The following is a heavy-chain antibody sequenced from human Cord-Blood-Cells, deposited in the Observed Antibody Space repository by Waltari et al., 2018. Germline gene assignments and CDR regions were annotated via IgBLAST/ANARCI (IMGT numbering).Heavy chain of an antibody. CDR1: GGSTSSSSYY. Sequence: QLQLQESGPGLVKPSETLSLPCTVPGGSTSSSSYYWGWIRQPPGKGLEWIGSIYYSGSTYYNPSLKSRVTISVDTSKNQFSLKLSSVTAADTAVYYCARQSGTSIAVEFDYWGQGTLVTVSS. CDR3: ARQSGTSIAVEFDY. J-gene: IGHJ4*02. V-gene: IGHV4-39*01. CDR2: IYYSGST. D-gene: IGHD6-6*01.